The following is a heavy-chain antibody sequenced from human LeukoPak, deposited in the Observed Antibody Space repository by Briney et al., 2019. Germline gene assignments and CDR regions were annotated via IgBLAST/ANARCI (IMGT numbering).Heavy chain of an antibody. CDR3: ASAGGDSRSPLPFYY. J-gene: IGHJ4*02. D-gene: IGHD6-6*01. V-gene: IGHV3-7*03. CDR2: IKQDGSEK. Sequence: GGSLRLSCAASGFTFGSYWMSWVRQAPGKGLEWVANIKQDGSEKYYVDSVKGRFTISRDNAENSLSLQMNSLRAEDTAVYYCASAGGDSRSPLPFYYWGQGTLVTVSS. CDR1: GFTFGSYW.